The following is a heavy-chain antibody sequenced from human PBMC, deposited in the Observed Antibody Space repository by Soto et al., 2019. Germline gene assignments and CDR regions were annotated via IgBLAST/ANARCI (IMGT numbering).Heavy chain of an antibody. CDR3: ARSHYYDSSGYFDYFDY. CDR2: IYHSGST. D-gene: IGHD3-22*01. J-gene: IGHJ4*02. CDR1: GGSISSGGYS. V-gene: IGHV4-30-2*01. Sequence: QLQLQESGSGLVKPSQTLSLTCAVSGGSISSGGYSWSWIRQPPGKGLEGIGYIYHSGSTYYNPSLKSRVTISVDRSKNQFSLKLSSVTAADTAVYYCARSHYYDSSGYFDYFDYWGQGTLVTVSS.